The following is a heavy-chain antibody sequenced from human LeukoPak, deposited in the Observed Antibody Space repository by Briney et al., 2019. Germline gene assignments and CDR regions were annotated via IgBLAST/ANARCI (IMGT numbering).Heavy chain of an antibody. CDR1: GYTFTSYG. V-gene: IGHV1-3*01. CDR3: ARSLLWFGEFDY. J-gene: IGHJ4*02. CDR2: INAGNGNT. Sequence: ASVKVSCKASGYTFTSYGISWVRQAPGQGLEWMGWINAGNGNTKYSQKFQGRVTITRDTSASTAYMELSSLRSEDTAVYYCARSLLWFGEFDYWGQGTLVTVSS. D-gene: IGHD3-10*01.